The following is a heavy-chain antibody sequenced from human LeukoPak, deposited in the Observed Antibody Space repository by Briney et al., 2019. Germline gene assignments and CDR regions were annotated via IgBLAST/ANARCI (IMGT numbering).Heavy chain of an antibody. D-gene: IGHD6-13*01. CDR1: GFTFSSYG. V-gene: IGHV3-30*02. Sequence: PGGSLRLSCAASGFTFSSYGMHWVRQAPGKGLEWVAFIRYDGSNKYYADSVKGRFTISRDNSKNTLYLQMNSLRAEDTAVYYCAKDNNLMRYSSSHGGFDYWGQGTLVTVSS. J-gene: IGHJ4*02. CDR3: AKDNNLMRYSSSHGGFDY. CDR2: IRYDGSNK.